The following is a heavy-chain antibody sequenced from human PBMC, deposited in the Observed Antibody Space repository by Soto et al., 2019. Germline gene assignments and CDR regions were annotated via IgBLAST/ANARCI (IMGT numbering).Heavy chain of an antibody. J-gene: IGHJ6*02. Sequence: QVQLVESGGGVVQPGRSLRLSCAASGFTFSSYAMHWVRQAPGKGLEWVAVISYDGSNKYYADSVKGRFTISRDNSKNTLYLQINSLRAEDTAVYYCARAGSGSGSYYNAYYYYGMDVWGQGTTVTVSS. CDR1: GFTFSSYA. D-gene: IGHD3-10*01. CDR2: ISYDGSNK. V-gene: IGHV3-30-3*01. CDR3: ARAGSGSGSYYNAYYYYGMDV.